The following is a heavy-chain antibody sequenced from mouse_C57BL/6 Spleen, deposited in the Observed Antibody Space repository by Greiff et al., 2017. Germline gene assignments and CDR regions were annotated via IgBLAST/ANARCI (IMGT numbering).Heavy chain of an antibody. Sequence: VQLQQSGGGLVKPGGSLKLSCAASGFTFSDYGMPWVRQAPEKGLEWVAYISSGSSTIYYADTVKGRFTISRDNAKNTLFLQMTSLRSEDTAMYYCARDDDNYGWYFDVWGTGTTVTVSS. CDR3: ARDDDNYGWYFDV. J-gene: IGHJ1*03. CDR1: GFTFSDYG. CDR2: ISSGSSTI. V-gene: IGHV5-17*01. D-gene: IGHD2-3*01.